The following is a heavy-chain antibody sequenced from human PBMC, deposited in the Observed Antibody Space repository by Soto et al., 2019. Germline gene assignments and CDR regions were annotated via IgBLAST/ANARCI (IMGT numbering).Heavy chain of an antibody. CDR1: GYPVTAYY. Sequence: QLHLVQSGAVVKKPGASVTVSCSASGYPVTAYYMHWVRQAPGRGLEWMGGINPATGAAKYTQTFPGRGPMARGQSTGKGFMEPGGLASEDTAVFFCARGGGVGVAGSAAFDMWGQGTLVTVSS. CDR2: INPATGAA. D-gene: IGHD3-3*01. CDR3: ARGGGVGVAGSAAFDM. J-gene: IGHJ3*02. V-gene: IGHV1-2*02.